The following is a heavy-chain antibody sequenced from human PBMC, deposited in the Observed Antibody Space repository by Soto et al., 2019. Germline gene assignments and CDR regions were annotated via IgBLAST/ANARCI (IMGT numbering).Heavy chain of an antibody. CDR3: ARDRGWSLFDF. D-gene: IGHD6-19*01. CDR2: ISSSSSTI. J-gene: IGHJ4*02. CDR1: GLTFSSYS. V-gene: IGHV3-48*01. Sequence: GGSLRLSCAASGLTFSSYSMNWVRQAPGKGLEWVSYISSSSSTIYYADSVKGRFTISRDNAKYSLYLQMNSLRAEDTAVYYCARDRGWSLFDFWGQGT.